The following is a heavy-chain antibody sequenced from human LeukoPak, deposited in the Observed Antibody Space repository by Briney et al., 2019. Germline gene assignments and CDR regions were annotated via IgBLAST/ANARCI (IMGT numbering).Heavy chain of an antibody. Sequence: ASVKVSCKASGYTFTSYYMHWVRQAPGQGLEWMGIINPSGGSTSYAQKFQGRVTMTRDTSTSTVYVELSSLRSEDTAVYYCARDMGDYSVSYYYYYGMDVWGQGTTVTVSS. V-gene: IGHV1-46*01. CDR2: INPSGGST. CDR1: GYTFTSYY. J-gene: IGHJ6*02. D-gene: IGHD3-16*01. CDR3: ARDMGDYSVSYYYYYGMDV.